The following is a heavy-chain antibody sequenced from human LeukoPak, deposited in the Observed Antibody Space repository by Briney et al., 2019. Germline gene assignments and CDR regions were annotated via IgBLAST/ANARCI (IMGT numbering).Heavy chain of an antibody. CDR3: ARDQGSFDY. J-gene: IGHJ4*02. V-gene: IGHV3-74*01. CDR2: IHSDGIGT. CDR1: GFTFSSYW. Sequence: PGGSLRLSCAASGFTFSSYWMHWIRQAQGKGLVWVSRIHSDGIGTSYADSVRGRFTISRDNAKNTVYLQMTSLRAEDTAVYYCARDQGSFDYWGQGTLVTVSS.